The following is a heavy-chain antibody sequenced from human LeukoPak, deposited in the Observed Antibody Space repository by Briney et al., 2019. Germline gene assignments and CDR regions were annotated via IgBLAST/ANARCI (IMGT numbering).Heavy chain of an antibody. CDR1: GYTFTSYY. CDR2: INPSGGST. CDR3: ASGIAAADYYYYYGMDV. J-gene: IGHJ6*04. D-gene: IGHD6-13*01. Sequence: ASVKVSCKASGYTFTSYYMHWVRHAPGQGLEWMGIINPSGGSTSYAQKFQGRVTMTRDTSTSTVYMELSSLRSEDTAVYYCASGIAAADYYYYYGMDVWGKGTTVTVSS. V-gene: IGHV1-46*01.